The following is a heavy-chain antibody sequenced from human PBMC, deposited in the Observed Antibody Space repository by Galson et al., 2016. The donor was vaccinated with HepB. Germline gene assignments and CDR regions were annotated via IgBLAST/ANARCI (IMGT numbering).Heavy chain of an antibody. CDR2: ITGSGGWI. CDR1: GFTFSSYA. J-gene: IGHJ4*02. Sequence: SLRLSCAASGFTFSSYAMSWVRQAPGKGLEWVSTITGSGGWIKYADSVKGRLITSRDNSKNTLYLQMSSLTTEDTAVYYCAKEGRVHSGTYSGSRSDYFDYWGQGTLVTVSS. D-gene: IGHD1-26*01. CDR3: AKEGRVHSGTYSGSRSDYFDY. V-gene: IGHV3-23*01.